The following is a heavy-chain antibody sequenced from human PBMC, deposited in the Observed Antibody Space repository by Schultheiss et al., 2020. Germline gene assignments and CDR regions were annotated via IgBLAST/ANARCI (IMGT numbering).Heavy chain of an antibody. Sequence: SETLSLTCTVSGGSISSSSYYWGWIRQPPGKGLEWIGSIYYSGSTYYNPSLKSRVTISVDTSKNQFSLKLSSVTAADTAVYYCARHDYGCNSGYDYWGQGTLVTVSS. V-gene: IGHV4-39*01. CDR1: GGSISSSSYY. D-gene: IGHD4-23*01. CDR2: IYYSGST. CDR3: ARHDYGCNSGYDY. J-gene: IGHJ4*02.